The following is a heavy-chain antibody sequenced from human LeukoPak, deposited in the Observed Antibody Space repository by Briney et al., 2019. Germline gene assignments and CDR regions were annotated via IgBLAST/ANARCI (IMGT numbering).Heavy chain of an antibody. Sequence: SETLSLTCTVSGGSISSNYWSWIRQPPGKGLEWIGYIYYSGSTNYNPSLKSRVTISVDTSKSQFSLKLSSVTAADTAVYYCARVSQQTPFYVYYYYYYMDVWGKGTTVTVSS. CDR2: IYYSGST. CDR3: ARVSQQTPFYVYYYYYYMDV. J-gene: IGHJ6*03. V-gene: IGHV4-59*01. D-gene: IGHD5/OR15-5a*01. CDR1: GGSISSNY.